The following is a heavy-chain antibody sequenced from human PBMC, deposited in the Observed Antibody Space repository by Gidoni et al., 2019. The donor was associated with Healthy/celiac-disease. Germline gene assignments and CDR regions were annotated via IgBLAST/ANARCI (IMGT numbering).Heavy chain of an antibody. Sequence: QVQLQESGPGLVKPSETLSLTCTVSGGSISSYYGGWIRQPPGKGLEWIGYIYYSGSTNYNPSLKSRVTISVDTSKNQFSLKLSSVTAADTAVYYCARDRGGSSWVIEYFQHWGQGTLVTVSS. CDR2: IYYSGST. CDR1: GGSISSYY. J-gene: IGHJ1*01. D-gene: IGHD6-13*01. V-gene: IGHV4-59*01. CDR3: ARDRGGSSWVIEYFQH.